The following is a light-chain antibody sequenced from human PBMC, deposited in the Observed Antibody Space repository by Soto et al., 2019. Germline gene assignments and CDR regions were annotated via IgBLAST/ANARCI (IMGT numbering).Light chain of an antibody. CDR2: DAS. J-gene: IGKJ2*01. Sequence: DIQMTQSPSTLPASVGDRVTITCRASQTISSWLAWYQQKPGKAPDLLIYDASRLAGGVPSRFSGSESGTEFTLTIGSLQPDDFATYYCQQYNSYLYTFGQGTKLEIK. V-gene: IGKV1-5*01. CDR1: QTISSW. CDR3: QQYNSYLYT.